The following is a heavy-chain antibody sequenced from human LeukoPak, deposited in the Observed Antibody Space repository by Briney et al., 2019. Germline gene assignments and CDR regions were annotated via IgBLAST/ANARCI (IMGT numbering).Heavy chain of an antibody. Sequence: GASVTVSCKASGYTFTSYGISWVRQAPGQGLEWMGWISAYNGNTNYAQKLQGRVTMTTDTSTSAAYMELRSLRSDDTAVYYCARMVRGNWFDPWGQGTLVTVSS. V-gene: IGHV1-18*01. CDR2: ISAYNGNT. D-gene: IGHD3-10*01. J-gene: IGHJ5*02. CDR1: GYTFTSYG. CDR3: ARMVRGNWFDP.